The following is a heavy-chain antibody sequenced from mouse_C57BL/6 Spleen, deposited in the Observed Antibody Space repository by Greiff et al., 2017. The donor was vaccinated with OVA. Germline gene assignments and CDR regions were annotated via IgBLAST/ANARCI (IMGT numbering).Heavy chain of an antibody. CDR3: ARGWLHFDY. Sequence: EVQRVESGPELVKPGASVKMSCKASGYTFTDYNMHWVKQSHGKSLEWIGYINPNNGGTSYNQKFKGKATLTVNKSSSTAYMELRSLTSEDSAVYYCARGWLHFDYWGQGTTLTVSS. CDR1: GYTFTDYN. V-gene: IGHV1-22*01. CDR2: INPNNGGT. J-gene: IGHJ2*01. D-gene: IGHD2-3*01.